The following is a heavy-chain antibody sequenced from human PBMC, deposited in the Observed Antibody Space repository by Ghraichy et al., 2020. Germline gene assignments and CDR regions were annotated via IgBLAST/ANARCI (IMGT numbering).Heavy chain of an antibody. J-gene: IGHJ4*02. CDR2: ISGSGSST. CDR1: GFTFSSYA. Sequence: GGSLRLSCAASGFTFSSYAMSWVRQAPGKGLEWVSGISGSGSSTYYADSVKGRFTISRDNSKNTLYLQMNSLRAEDTAVYYCAKDKRMTTYYFDYWGQGTLVTVSS. V-gene: IGHV3-23*01. CDR3: AKDKRMTTYYFDY. D-gene: IGHD1-14*01.